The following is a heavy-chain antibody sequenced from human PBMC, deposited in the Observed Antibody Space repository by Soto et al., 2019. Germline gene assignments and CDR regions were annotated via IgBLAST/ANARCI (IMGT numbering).Heavy chain of an antibody. D-gene: IGHD6-25*01. V-gene: IGHV2-70*04. CDR3: ARILDDSSGSYGMDV. CDR1: GFSLSTSGMR. CDR2: IDWDDDK. J-gene: IGHJ6*02. Sequence: ESGPTLVNPTQTLTLTCTFSGFSLSTSGMRVSWIRQPPGKALEWLARIDWDDDKFYSTSLKTRLTISKDTSKNQVVLTMTNMDLVDTATYYCARILDDSSGSYGMDVWGQGTTVTVSS.